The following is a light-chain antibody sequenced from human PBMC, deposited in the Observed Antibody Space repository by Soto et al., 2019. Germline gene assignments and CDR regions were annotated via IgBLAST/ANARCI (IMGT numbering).Light chain of an antibody. J-gene: IGLJ3*02. CDR2: GNN. Sequence: QSVLTQPPSVSGAPGQRVTISCTGSSSNIGAGYDVHWYQQLPGTAPKLLIYGNNNRPSGVPDRFSGSKSGTLASLAITGLQAEDEADYYCQSYDSSLSGSVFGGGTKLTVL. V-gene: IGLV1-40*01. CDR3: QSYDSSLSGSV. CDR1: SSNIGAGYD.